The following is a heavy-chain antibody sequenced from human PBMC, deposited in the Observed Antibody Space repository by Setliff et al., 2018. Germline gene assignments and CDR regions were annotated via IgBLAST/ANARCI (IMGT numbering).Heavy chain of an antibody. Sequence: GGSLRLSCAVSGFTFSNHGMNWVRQGPGKGLEWVSYISGSGSTYYANSVKGRFTISRENAKNSLFLQMNSLRAEDTAVYYCVRDGGTHMVKAYYYGLDVWGQGTSVTVSS. J-gene: IGHJ6*02. CDR3: VRDGGTHMVKAYYYGLDV. CDR2: ISGSGST. CDR1: GFTFSNHG. D-gene: IGHD5-18*01. V-gene: IGHV3-48*03.